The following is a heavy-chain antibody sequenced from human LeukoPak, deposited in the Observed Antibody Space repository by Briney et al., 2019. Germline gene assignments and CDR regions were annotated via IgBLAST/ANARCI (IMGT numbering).Heavy chain of an antibody. Sequence: GGSLRLSCAASGFTVSSNYMSWVRQAPGKGLEWVSVIYSGGSTYYADSVKGRFTISRDNSKDTLYLQMNSLRAEDTAVYYCARDNGFWSGYYPYASDYWGQGTLVTVSS. CDR1: GFTVSSNY. V-gene: IGHV3-66*01. CDR2: IYSGGST. CDR3: ARDNGFWSGYYPYASDY. D-gene: IGHD3-3*01. J-gene: IGHJ4*02.